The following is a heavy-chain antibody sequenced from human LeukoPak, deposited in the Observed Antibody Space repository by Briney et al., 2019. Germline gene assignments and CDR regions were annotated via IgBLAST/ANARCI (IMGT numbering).Heavy chain of an antibody. CDR3: ARPSYGTFSFDI. V-gene: IGHV4-59*08. D-gene: IGHD3-10*01. J-gene: IGHJ3*02. Sequence: SETLSPTCTVSGGSISSYYWSWIRQPPGKGLEWIGYIYYSGSTNYNPSLKSRVTISVDTSKNQFSLKLSSVTAADTAVYYCARPSYGTFSFDIWGQGTMVTVSS. CDR1: GGSISSYY. CDR2: IYYSGST.